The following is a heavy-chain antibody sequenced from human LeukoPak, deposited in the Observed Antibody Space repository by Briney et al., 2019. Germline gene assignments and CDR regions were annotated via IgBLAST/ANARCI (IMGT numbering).Heavy chain of an antibody. D-gene: IGHD2-15*01. V-gene: IGHV3-33*01. CDR2: IWYDGSNK. Sequence: GGSLRLSCAASGFTFSSYGMHWLRQAPGKGLEWVAVIWYDGSNKYYADSVKGRFTISRDNSKNTLYLQMNSLRAEDTAVYYCARPRSSTWWFDYWGQGTLVTVSS. J-gene: IGHJ4*02. CDR1: GFTFSSYG. CDR3: ARPRSSTWWFDY.